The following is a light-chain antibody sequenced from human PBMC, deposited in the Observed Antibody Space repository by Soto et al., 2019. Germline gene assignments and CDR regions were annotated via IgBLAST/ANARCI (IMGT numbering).Light chain of an antibody. V-gene: IGKV3D-15*01. Sequence: EVVRTQSQTTLSVSQGERVTLSCRASQSVTNNIAWYQQKPGQAPRLLIYGTSTRATGTPARFSGSGSGTEFTLTISSLQSEDFTAYISEDYNNWPLTFGGRSKV. J-gene: IGKJ4*01. CDR3: EDYNNWPLT. CDR1: QSVTNN. CDR2: GTS.